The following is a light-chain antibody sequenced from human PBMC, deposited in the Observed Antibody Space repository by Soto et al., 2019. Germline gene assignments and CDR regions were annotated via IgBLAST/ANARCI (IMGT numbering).Light chain of an antibody. CDR3: QSYDSSLSGPVV. V-gene: IGLV2-14*01. Sequence: QSALTQPASVSESPGQSITISCTGSSSDVGGYHYVSWYQQYPGEAPKLVISEVSNRPSGVPDRFSGSKSGTSASLAITGLQAEDEADYYCQSYDSSLSGPVVFGGGTKLTVL. J-gene: IGLJ2*01. CDR2: EVS. CDR1: SSDVGGYHY.